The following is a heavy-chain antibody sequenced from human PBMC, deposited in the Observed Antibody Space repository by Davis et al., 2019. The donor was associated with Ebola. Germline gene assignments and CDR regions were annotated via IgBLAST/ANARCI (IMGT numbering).Heavy chain of an antibody. Sequence: SVKVSCKASGGTFSSYAISWVRQAPGQGLDWMGGIIPVSGVPKYAQDFQGRVTITADESTNTGFMELTSLRSEDTAMYFCASYSKSLYYYYYGLDLWGQGTSVTVSS. CDR3: ASYSKSLYYYYYGLDL. D-gene: IGHD4-11*01. CDR2: IIPVSGVP. J-gene: IGHJ6*02. CDR1: GGTFSSYA. V-gene: IGHV1-69*13.